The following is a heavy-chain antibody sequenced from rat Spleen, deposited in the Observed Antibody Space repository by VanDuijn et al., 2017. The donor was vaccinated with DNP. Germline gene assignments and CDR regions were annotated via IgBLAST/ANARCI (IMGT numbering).Heavy chain of an antibody. CDR3: TREQHFHFDY. Sequence: EVQLVESGGGLVQPGRSLKLSCAASGFTFNIYWMTWIRQVTGRGLEWVAAISTGGGNTYYRDSVKGRFTISRDNAKNSLFLQLNSLKSDDTATYYCTREQHFHFDYWGQGVMVTVSS. CDR1: GFTFNIYW. CDR2: ISTGGGNT. V-gene: IGHV5S13*01. J-gene: IGHJ2*01.